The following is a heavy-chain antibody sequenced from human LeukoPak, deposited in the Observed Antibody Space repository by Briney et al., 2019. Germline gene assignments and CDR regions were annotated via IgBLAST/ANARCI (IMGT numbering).Heavy chain of an antibody. CDR1: GFTFSSYS. CDR2: ISYDGSNK. J-gene: IGHJ6*02. V-gene: IGHV3-30*18. Sequence: GGSLRLSCAASGFTFSSYSVHWVRQAPGKGLEWVAVISYDGSNKYYADSVKGRFTISRDNSKNTLYLQMNSLRAEDTAVYYCAKFYSNSAYYYYGMDVWGQGTTVTVSS. D-gene: IGHD4-4*01. CDR3: AKFYSNSAYYYYGMDV.